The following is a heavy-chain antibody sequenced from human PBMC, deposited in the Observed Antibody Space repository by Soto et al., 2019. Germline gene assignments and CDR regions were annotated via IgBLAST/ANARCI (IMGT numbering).Heavy chain of an antibody. CDR1: GFTFSNAW. V-gene: IGHV3-15*01. J-gene: IGHJ4*02. CDR2: IKSKTDGGTT. Sequence: GGSLRLSCAASGFTFSNAWLSWVRQAPGTGLEWAGRIKSKTDGGTTDYAAPVKGRFTISRDDSKNTLYLQMNSLKTEDTAVYYCTTEYDILTGRNLDYWGQGTLVTVSS. CDR3: TTEYDILTGRNLDY. D-gene: IGHD3-9*01.